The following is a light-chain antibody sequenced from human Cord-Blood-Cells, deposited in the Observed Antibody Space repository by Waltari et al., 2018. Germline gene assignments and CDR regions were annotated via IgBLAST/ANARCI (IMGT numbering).Light chain of an antibody. Sequence: QSALTQPAPVSVSPGQSITIPCTGTTSDFGQYNLLSWYQQHPGKPPKHMICEVSKRPSGLSNRFSGSKSGNTGSLTSSGRQGEDEAYYYCCSYAGSSTLVVGGGTKLTVL. J-gene: IGLJ2*01. CDR1: TSDFGQYNL. CDR2: EVS. V-gene: IGLV2-23*02. CDR3: CSYAGSSTLV.